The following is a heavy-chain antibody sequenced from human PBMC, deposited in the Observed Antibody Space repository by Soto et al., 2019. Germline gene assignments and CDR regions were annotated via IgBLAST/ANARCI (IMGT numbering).Heavy chain of an antibody. V-gene: IGHV2-5*02. CDR2: IFWDDDK. D-gene: IGHD1-7*01. CDR3: AHRSASQLELRN. CDR1: GFSLSTGGVG. J-gene: IGHJ4*02. Sequence: QITLKESGPTLVKPTQTLTLTCTFSGFSLSTGGVGVGGSLNPPEKALEGLGFIFWDDDKRYSPSLKSRLTITKDTSKNQVVLTITNMDPVDTATYYCAHRSASQLELRNWGQGTLVTVSS.